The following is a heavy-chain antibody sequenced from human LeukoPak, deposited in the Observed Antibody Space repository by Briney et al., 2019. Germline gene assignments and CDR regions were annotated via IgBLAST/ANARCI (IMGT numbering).Heavy chain of an antibody. CDR2: MYHSGST. Sequence: SETLSLTCTVSGYSINSAYYWGWIRQPPGKGLEWIGSMYHSGSTYYNPSLQSRVTISVDTSKNQFSLKLSSVAVADTAVYYCATSGIIDYWGQGTLVTVSS. CDR3: ATSGIIDY. CDR1: GYSINSAYY. J-gene: IGHJ4*02. V-gene: IGHV4-38-2*02. D-gene: IGHD2-15*01.